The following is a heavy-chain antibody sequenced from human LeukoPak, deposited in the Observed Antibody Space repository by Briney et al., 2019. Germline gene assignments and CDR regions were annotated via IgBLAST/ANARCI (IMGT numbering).Heavy chain of an antibody. J-gene: IGHJ4*02. CDR2: IYYSGST. CDR3: ARKTMVPTTSFDY. D-gene: IGHD4/OR15-4a*01. CDR1: GGSISSSSYY. V-gene: IGHV4-39*01. Sequence: SETLSLTCTVSGGSISSSSYYWGWIRQPPGKGLEWIGSIYYSGSTYYNPSLKSRVTISVDTSKNQFSLKLSSVTAADTAVYYCARKTMVPTTSFDYWGQGTLVTVSS.